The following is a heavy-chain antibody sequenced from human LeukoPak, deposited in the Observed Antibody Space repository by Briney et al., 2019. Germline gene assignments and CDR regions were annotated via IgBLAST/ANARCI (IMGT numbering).Heavy chain of an antibody. V-gene: IGHV3-30*18. CDR3: AKDTALVTLDY. J-gene: IGHJ4*02. D-gene: IGHD4-23*01. CDR1: GFTFSSYG. CDR2: ISYDGSNK. Sequence: GGSLRLSCAASGFTFSSYGMHWVRQAPGKGLEWVAVISYDGSNKYYADPVKGRFTISRDNSKNTLYLQMNSLRAEDTAVYYCAKDTALVTLDYWGQGTLVTVSS.